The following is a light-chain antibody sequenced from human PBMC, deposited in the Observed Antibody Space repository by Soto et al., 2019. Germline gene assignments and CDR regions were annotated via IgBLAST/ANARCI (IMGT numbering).Light chain of an antibody. CDR1: SSDVGGYNY. CDR2: DVS. CDR3: SSYSSTNTHV. V-gene: IGLV2-14*03. Sequence: QSVLTQPASGSGSPGQSITISCTGTSSDVGGYNYVSWYQQHPGKAPKLMIYDVSNRPSGVSNRFSGSKSGNTASLTISGLQAEDEADYYCSSYSSTNTHVFGTGTKLTVL. J-gene: IGLJ1*01.